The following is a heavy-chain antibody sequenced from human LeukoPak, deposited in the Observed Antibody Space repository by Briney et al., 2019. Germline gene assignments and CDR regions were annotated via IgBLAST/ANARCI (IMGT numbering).Heavy chain of an antibody. Sequence: GGSLRLSCAASGFTFSSYSMNWVRQAPGKGLEWVSSISSSSSYMFYADSVKGRFTISRDNAKNSLYLHMNSLRAEDTAVYYCARDSDCSGGSCYSAGFEYWGQGTLVTVSS. J-gene: IGHJ4*02. CDR1: GFTFSSYS. V-gene: IGHV3-21*01. CDR2: ISSSSSYM. D-gene: IGHD2-15*01. CDR3: ARDSDCSGGSCYSAGFEY.